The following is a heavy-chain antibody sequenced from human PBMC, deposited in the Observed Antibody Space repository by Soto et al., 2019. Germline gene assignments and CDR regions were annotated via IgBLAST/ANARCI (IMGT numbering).Heavy chain of an antibody. V-gene: IGHV4-59*01. CDR2: MYNTGST. Sequence: SETLSLTCTVSGGSISGYYWSWIRQPPGKGLEWIGYMYNTGSTVYNPSFKSRVTISVDTSNTQFSLKLNSVTAADTAVYYCARDLWGYCGTDCYPLDVWGQGTTVTVS. D-gene: IGHD2-21*02. CDR1: GGSISGYY. CDR3: ARDLWGYCGTDCYPLDV. J-gene: IGHJ6*02.